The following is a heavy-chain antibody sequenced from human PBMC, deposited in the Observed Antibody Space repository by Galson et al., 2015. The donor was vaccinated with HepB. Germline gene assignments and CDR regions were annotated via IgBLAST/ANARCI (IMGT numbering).Heavy chain of an antibody. CDR1: GGSISGYY. D-gene: IGHD3-10*01. V-gene: IGHV4-59*12. CDR2: IYYSGST. Sequence: SETLSLTCTASGGSISGYYWSWIRQPPGKGLEWIGYIYYSGSTDYNPSLKSRVTISVDKSKNQFSLKLSSVTAADTAVYYCARAKEGRGYFDYWGQGTLVTVSS. CDR3: ARAKEGRGYFDY. J-gene: IGHJ4*02.